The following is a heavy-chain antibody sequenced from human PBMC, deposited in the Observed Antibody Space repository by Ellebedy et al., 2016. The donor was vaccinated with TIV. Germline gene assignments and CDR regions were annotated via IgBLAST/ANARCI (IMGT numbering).Heavy chain of an antibody. Sequence: GESLKISXAASGFTFSDAWMSWVRQAPGKGLEWVANIKQDGSEKYYVDSVKGRFTISRDNAKNTLYLQMNSLGVEDTAVYYCASIKQGSWGQGILVTVSS. J-gene: IGHJ5*02. CDR2: IKQDGSEK. V-gene: IGHV3-7*01. CDR1: GFTFSDAW. CDR3: ASIKQGS. D-gene: IGHD3-10*01.